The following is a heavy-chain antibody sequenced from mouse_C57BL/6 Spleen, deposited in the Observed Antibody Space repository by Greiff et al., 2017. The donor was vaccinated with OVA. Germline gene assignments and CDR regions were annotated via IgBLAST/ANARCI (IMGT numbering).Heavy chain of an antibody. J-gene: IGHJ4*01. CDR2: IWWDDDK. CDR1: GFSLSTFGMG. D-gene: IGHD2-3*01. CDR3: ARMKEDDGYYYAMDY. V-gene: IGHV8-8*01. Sequence: QVTLKESGPGILQPSQTLSLTCSFSGFSLSTFGMGVGWIRQPSGKGLEWLAHIWWDDDKYYNPALKSRLTISKDTSKNQVFLKIANVDTADTATYYCARMKEDDGYYYAMDYWGQGTSVTVSS.